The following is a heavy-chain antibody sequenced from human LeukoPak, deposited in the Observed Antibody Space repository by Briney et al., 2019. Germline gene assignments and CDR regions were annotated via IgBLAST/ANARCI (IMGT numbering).Heavy chain of an antibody. CDR3: AREYGSSGYYFRMDV. J-gene: IGHJ6*03. Sequence: ASVKVSCKASGGTFSSYAISWVRQAPGQGLEWMGRIIPIFGTANYAQKFQGRVTITTDESTSTAYMELSSLRSEDTAVYYCAREYGSSGYYFRMDVWGKGTTVTVSS. V-gene: IGHV1-69*05. CDR1: GGTFSSYA. D-gene: IGHD3-22*01. CDR2: IIPIFGTA.